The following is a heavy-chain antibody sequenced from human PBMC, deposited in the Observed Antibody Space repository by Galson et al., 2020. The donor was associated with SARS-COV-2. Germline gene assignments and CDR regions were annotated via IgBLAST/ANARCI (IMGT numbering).Heavy chain of an antibody. D-gene: IGHD2-2*01. CDR3: ARDFGYCSSTSCEGDC. CDR2: IWYDGSNK. Sequence: GGSLRLSCAVSGFTFSSYGMHWVRQAPGKGLEWVAVIWYDGSNKYYADSVKGRFTISRDNSKNTLYLQMNSLRAEDTAVYYCARDFGYCSSTSCEGDCGGQGTLVTVSS. J-gene: IGHJ4*02. V-gene: IGHV3-33*01. CDR1: GFTFSSYG.